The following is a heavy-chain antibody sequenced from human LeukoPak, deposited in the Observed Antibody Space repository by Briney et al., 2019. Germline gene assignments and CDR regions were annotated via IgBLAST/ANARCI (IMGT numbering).Heavy chain of an antibody. Sequence: GESLKISCKGSAYNFATYWIAWVRPMPGKGLECMGIIYPGDSDTRYSPSFQGQVTISADKSISTAYLQWSSLKASDTAIYYCARHAIVGATKSYFDYWGQGTLVTVSS. CDR2: IYPGDSDT. D-gene: IGHD1-26*01. CDR1: AYNFATYW. CDR3: ARHAIVGATKSYFDY. J-gene: IGHJ4*02. V-gene: IGHV5-51*01.